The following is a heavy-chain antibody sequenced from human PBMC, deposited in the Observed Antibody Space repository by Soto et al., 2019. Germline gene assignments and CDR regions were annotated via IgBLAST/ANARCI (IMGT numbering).Heavy chain of an antibody. CDR2: IYYSGST. V-gene: IGHV4-59*05. CDR1: GGSISSYY. Sequence: SETLSLTCTVSGGSISSYYWSWIRQPPGKGLEWIGSIYYSGSTYYNPSLKIRVTISVDTSKNQFSLKLSSVTAADTAVYYCASPLWFGELFYFDYWGQGTLVTSPQ. D-gene: IGHD3-10*01. CDR3: ASPLWFGELFYFDY. J-gene: IGHJ4*02.